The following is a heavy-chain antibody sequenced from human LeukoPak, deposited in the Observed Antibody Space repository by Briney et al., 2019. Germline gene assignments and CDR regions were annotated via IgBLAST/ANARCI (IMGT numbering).Heavy chain of an antibody. V-gene: IGHV5-51*01. CDR1: GYISTSYW. Sequence: GESLKISCKGSGYISTSYWIGWVRQMPGKGLEWMGIIYPGDSDTRYSPSFQGQVTMSADKSISTAYLQWSSLKASDTAMYYCALYCTNGVCSTGDDYWGQGTLVTVSS. CDR3: ALYCTNGVCSTGDDY. J-gene: IGHJ4*02. CDR2: IYPGDSDT. D-gene: IGHD2-8*01.